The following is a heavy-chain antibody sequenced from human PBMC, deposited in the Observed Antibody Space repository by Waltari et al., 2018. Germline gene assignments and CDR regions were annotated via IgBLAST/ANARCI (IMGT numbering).Heavy chain of an antibody. D-gene: IGHD3-22*01. CDR3: AGGDGGYYFHKLDV. CDR2: IMPDISET. CDR1: GGPFPSES. J-gene: IGHJ6*02. Sequence: QVQLDQSGAEATKPGSSVRVRCRAYGGPFPSESVNWVRQAPGKGLEWMGGIMPDISETKYAVKFQGRITIAADKSTGTVYMELSSLRSDDTAVYFCAGGDGGYYFHKLDVWGQGTTVTVSS. V-gene: IGHV1-69*02.